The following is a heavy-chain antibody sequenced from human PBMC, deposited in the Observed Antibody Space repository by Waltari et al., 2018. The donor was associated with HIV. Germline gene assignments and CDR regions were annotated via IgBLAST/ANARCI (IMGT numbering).Heavy chain of an antibody. D-gene: IGHD3-22*01. J-gene: IGHJ4*02. CDR3: ARDRIAYYYDSSGSSMFDY. V-gene: IGHV1-69*06. CDR2: IIPIFGTA. CDR1: GGTFSSYA. Sequence: QVQLVQSGAEVKKPGSSVKVSCKASGGTFSSYAISWVRQAPGQGLEWMGGIIPIFGTANYAQKFQGRVTITADKSTSTAYMELSSLRSEDTAVYYCARDRIAYYYDSSGSSMFDYWGQGTLVTVSS.